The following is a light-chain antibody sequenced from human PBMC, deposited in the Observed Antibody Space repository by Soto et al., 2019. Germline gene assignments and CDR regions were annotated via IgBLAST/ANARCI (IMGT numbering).Light chain of an antibody. Sequence: QSALTQPRSVSGSPGQSVTISCTGTSSDVGGYDYVSWYQQHPGEAPKLMIYDVSDRPSGVPDRFSGSKSGNTASLTISGLQAEDEADYYCSSYAGTYTLVFGGGTKVTVL. CDR3: SSYAGTYTLV. CDR1: SSDVGGYDY. V-gene: IGLV2-11*01. CDR2: DVS. J-gene: IGLJ2*01.